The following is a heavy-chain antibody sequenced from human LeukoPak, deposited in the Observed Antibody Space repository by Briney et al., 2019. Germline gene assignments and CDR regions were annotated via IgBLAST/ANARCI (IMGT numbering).Heavy chain of an antibody. Sequence: GGSLRLSCAASGVTVSSNYMSWVRQAPGKGLEWVSVIYSGVSTSCADSVKGRFTISRDNSKNTLYLQMNSLRAEDTAVYYCARGASYSSGHFDYWGQGTLVTVSS. CDR1: GVTVSSNY. V-gene: IGHV3-53*01. J-gene: IGHJ4*02. D-gene: IGHD6-19*01. CDR3: ARGASYSSGHFDY. CDR2: IYSGVST.